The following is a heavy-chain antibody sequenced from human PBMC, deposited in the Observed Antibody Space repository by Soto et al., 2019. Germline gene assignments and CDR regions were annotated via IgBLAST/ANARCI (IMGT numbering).Heavy chain of an antibody. Sequence: SETLSLTCSVSGGTIASSSYSWAWIRQPPGKGLEWIALIYYTGTTYYNPSLRSRVTISLEFSGNQFSLNLSSVTAADTALYYGVRQWCNGGVCSAFDVWGQGTMVTVSS. CDR1: GGTIASSSYS. CDR3: VRQWCNGGVCSAFDV. J-gene: IGHJ3*01. D-gene: IGHD2-8*02. V-gene: IGHV4-39*01. CDR2: IYYTGTT.